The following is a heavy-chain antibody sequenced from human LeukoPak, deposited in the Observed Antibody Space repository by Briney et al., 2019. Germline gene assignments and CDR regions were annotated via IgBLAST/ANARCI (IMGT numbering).Heavy chain of an antibody. Sequence: GGSLRLSCAASGFTFSNYGMHWVRQAPGKGLEWVALISFDGSQKYYADSVKGRFTISRDNSKNTLYLQMNSLRAEDTAVYYCATRRGGGPYYFDYWGQGTLVTVSS. CDR3: ATRRGGGPYYFDY. D-gene: IGHD2-15*01. CDR2: ISFDGSQK. J-gene: IGHJ4*02. CDR1: GFTFSNYG. V-gene: IGHV3-30*02.